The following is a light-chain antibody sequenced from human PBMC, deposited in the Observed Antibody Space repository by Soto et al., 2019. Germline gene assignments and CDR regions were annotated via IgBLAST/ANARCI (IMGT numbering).Light chain of an antibody. CDR3: QQYNSYWP. Sequence: DIQMTQSPSTLSASVGDRVTITCRASQSISSWLAWYQQKPGKAPKLLIYNASSLESGFPSRFSGSGSGTEFTLTISSLQPDDFATYYCQQYNSYWPFGQGTKVEIK. CDR2: NAS. J-gene: IGKJ1*01. CDR1: QSISSW. V-gene: IGKV1-5*03.